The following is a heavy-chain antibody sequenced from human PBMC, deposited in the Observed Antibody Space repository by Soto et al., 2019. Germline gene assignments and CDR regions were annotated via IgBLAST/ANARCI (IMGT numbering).Heavy chain of an antibody. Sequence: AGGSLRLSCAASGFTFSSYSMNWVRQAPGKGLEWVSSISSSSSYIYYADSVKGRFTISRDNAKNSLYLQMNSLRAEDTAVYYCARDRIAAANSEFDPWGQGTLVTVSS. J-gene: IGHJ5*02. V-gene: IGHV3-21*01. CDR2: ISSSSSYI. D-gene: IGHD6-13*01. CDR3: ARDRIAAANSEFDP. CDR1: GFTFSSYS.